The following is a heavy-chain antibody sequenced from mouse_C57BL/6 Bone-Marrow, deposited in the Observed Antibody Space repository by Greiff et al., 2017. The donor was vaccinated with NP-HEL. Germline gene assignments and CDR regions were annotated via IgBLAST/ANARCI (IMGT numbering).Heavy chain of an antibody. D-gene: IGHD2-5*01. CDR1: GFTFSDFY. CDR2: SRNKANDYTT. Sequence: EVKLMESGGGLVQSGRSLRLSCATSGFTFSDFYMEWVRQAPGKGLEWIAASRNKANDYTTEYSASVKGRFIVSRDTSQSILYLQMNALRAEDTAIYYCARDGYSNYGDYAMDYWGQGTSVTVSS. V-gene: IGHV7-1*01. J-gene: IGHJ4*01. CDR3: ARDGYSNYGDYAMDY.